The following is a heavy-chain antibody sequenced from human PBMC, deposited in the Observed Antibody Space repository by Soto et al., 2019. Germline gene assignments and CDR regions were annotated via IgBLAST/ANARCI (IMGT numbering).Heavy chain of an antibody. J-gene: IGHJ6*02. CDR2: IYYSGST. CDR1: GGSISSYY. CDR3: VSLCSGGSCYTSYGMDV. V-gene: IGHV4-59*01. Sequence: SETLSLTCTVSGGSISSYYWGWIRQPPGKGLEWIGYIYYSGSTNYNPSLKSRVTISVYTSKNQFSLKLSSVTAADTAVYYCVSLCSGGSCYTSYGMDVWGQGTTVTVSS. D-gene: IGHD2-15*01.